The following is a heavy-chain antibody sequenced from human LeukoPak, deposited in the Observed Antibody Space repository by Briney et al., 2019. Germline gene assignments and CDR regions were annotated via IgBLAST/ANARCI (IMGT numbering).Heavy chain of an antibody. CDR3: ARDMYSSEVVTLEGAFDI. Sequence: GGSLRLSCAASGFTFSSYSMNWVRQAPGKGLEWVSSISSSSSYIYYADSVKGRFTISRDNAKNSLYLQMNSLRAEDTAVYYCARDMYSSEVVTLEGAFDIWGQGTMVTVSS. J-gene: IGHJ3*02. V-gene: IGHV3-21*01. CDR1: GFTFSSYS. CDR2: ISSSSSYI. D-gene: IGHD6-19*01.